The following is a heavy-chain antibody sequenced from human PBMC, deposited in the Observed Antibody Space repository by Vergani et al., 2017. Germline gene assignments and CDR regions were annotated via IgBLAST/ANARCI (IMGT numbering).Heavy chain of an antibody. Sequence: QVQLVQSGGGVVQPGRSLRLSCAASGFSFSGYGMHWVRRTPGGGLEWVALIWYDGTKKHYADSVKGRFTISRDNSKHTLYLEMNSLVVEDTAVYYCARDRSGRPSDFDYWGQGTLVTVSS. J-gene: IGHJ4*02. V-gene: IGHV3-33*01. CDR3: ARDRSGRPSDFDY. CDR2: IWYDGTKK. CDR1: GFSFSGYG.